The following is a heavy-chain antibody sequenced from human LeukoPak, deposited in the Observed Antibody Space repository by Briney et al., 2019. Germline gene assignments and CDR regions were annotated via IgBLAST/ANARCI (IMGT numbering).Heavy chain of an antibody. Sequence: SETLSLTCTVSGASISSNGYYWGWIRQPPGKGLEWIGSIYHSGSTYYNPSLKSRVTISVDTSKNQFSLKLSSVTAADTAVYYCARANIYDFWSGYWRSNWFDPWGQGTLVTVSS. V-gene: IGHV4-39*07. J-gene: IGHJ5*02. CDR2: IYHSGST. CDR3: ARANIYDFWSGYWRSNWFDP. D-gene: IGHD3-3*01. CDR1: GASISSNGYY.